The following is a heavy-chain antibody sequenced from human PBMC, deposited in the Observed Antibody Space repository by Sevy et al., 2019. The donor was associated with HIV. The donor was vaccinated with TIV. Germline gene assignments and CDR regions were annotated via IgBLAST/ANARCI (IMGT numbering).Heavy chain of an antibody. D-gene: IGHD3-22*01. Sequence: SETLSLTCTVSGASISSFYWSWIRQPPGKGLEWIGNIYYSGSTNYNPTLKSRVTISVDTSKNQFSLKLSSVTAADTAVYYCARRYFYDSRGSTVFDYWGQGTLVTVSS. V-gene: IGHV4-59*13. CDR3: ARRYFYDSRGSTVFDY. CDR1: GASISSFY. CDR2: IYYSGST. J-gene: IGHJ4*02.